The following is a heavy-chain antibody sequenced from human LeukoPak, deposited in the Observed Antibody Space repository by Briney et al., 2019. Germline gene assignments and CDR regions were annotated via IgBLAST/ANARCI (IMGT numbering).Heavy chain of an antibody. D-gene: IGHD4-17*01. CDR2: ISGDGGSK. Sequence: AGGSLRLSCAASGFTFDDYAMHWVRQAPGKRLEWVSLISGDGGSKYYADSVKGRFTISRDNSKNSLYLQMNSLRTEDTALYYCAKERPGYYGDSHLDYWGQRTLVTVSS. CDR1: GFTFDDYA. J-gene: IGHJ4*02. CDR3: AKERPGYYGDSHLDY. V-gene: IGHV3-43*02.